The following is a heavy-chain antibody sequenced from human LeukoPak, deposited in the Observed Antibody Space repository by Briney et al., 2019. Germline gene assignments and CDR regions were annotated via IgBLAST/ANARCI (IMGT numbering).Heavy chain of an antibody. CDR2: IAPYNGDS. D-gene: IGHD2-15*01. J-gene: IGHJ4*02. CDR3: ARDYCSGGSCLSGPDY. Sequence: ASVKVSCKTSGYPFTSYGINWVRQAPGQGLEWMGWIAPYNGDSKYAQKVQDRVTMTTDTSTRPAYVELRSLTSHDTAVYYCARDYCSGGSCLSGPDYWGQGSLVTVSS. CDR1: GYPFTSYG. V-gene: IGHV1-18*01.